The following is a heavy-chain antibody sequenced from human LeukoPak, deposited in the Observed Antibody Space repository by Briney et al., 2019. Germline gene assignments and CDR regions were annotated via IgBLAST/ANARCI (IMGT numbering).Heavy chain of an antibody. D-gene: IGHD6-6*01. Sequence: GGSLGLSCAASGFTFSSYAMSWVRQAPGKGLEWVSAISGSGGSTYYADSVKGRFTISRDNSKNTLYLQMNSLRAEDTAVYYCAKAQFEYSSSSSLDYWGQGTLVTVSS. CDR3: AKAQFEYSSSSSLDY. CDR1: GFTFSSYA. CDR2: ISGSGGST. J-gene: IGHJ4*02. V-gene: IGHV3-23*01.